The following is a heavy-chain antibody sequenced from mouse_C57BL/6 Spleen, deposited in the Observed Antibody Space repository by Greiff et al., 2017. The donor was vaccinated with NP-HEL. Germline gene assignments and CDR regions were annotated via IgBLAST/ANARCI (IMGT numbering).Heavy chain of an antibody. CDR1: GFNIKNTY. J-gene: IGHJ4*01. CDR2: IDPANGNT. V-gene: IGHV14-3*01. Sequence: EVQRVESVAELVRPGASVKLSCTASGFNIKNTYMHWVKQRPEQGLEWIGRIDPANGNTKYAPKFQGKATITADTSSNTAYLQLSSLTSEDTAIYYCARGTVVASYAMDYWGQGTSVTVSS. CDR3: ARGTVVASYAMDY. D-gene: IGHD1-1*01.